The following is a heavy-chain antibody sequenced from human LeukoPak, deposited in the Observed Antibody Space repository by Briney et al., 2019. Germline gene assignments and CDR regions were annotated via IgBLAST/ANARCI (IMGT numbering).Heavy chain of an antibody. CDR2: IYTSGST. V-gene: IGHV4-4*07. CDR1: AGSISSNY. J-gene: IGHJ5*02. CDR3: ARDAYDFCSGYGSPNWFDP. D-gene: IGHD3-3*01. Sequence: SETLSLTCTVSAGSISSNYWSWIRQPAGKGLEWIVRIYTSGSTNYNPSLTIRVTMSVDTSKNQLSLKLRSVTAADTAVYYCARDAYDFCSGYGSPNWFDPWGQGTLVTVSS.